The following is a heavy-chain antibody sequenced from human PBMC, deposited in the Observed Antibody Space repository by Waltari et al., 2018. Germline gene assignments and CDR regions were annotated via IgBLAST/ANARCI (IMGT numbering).Heavy chain of an antibody. Sequence: QVQLVQSGAEVKKPGASVKVSCKASGYTLTSYAMHWVRQAPGHRLEWMGWINAGNGNTKYSQKFQGRVTITRDTSASTAYMELSSLRSEDTAVYYCARGTYSSGWTEAYWGQGTLVTVSS. J-gene: IGHJ4*02. CDR2: INAGNGNT. CDR3: ARGTYSSGWTEAY. CDR1: GYTLTSYA. D-gene: IGHD6-19*01. V-gene: IGHV1-3*01.